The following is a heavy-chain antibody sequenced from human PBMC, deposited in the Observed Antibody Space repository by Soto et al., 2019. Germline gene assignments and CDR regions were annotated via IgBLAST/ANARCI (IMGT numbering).Heavy chain of an antibody. CDR3: AERYSSSPPAGDNWLDS. CDR1: GFTFSSYA. J-gene: IGHJ5*01. Sequence: EVQLLESGGGLVQPGGSLRLSCAGSGFTFSSYAMSWVRQAPGQGLEWVSTISASGVSTYHADSVKGRFTISRDNSKNPLYRQMNSLRAEDTAIYDCAERYSSSPPAGDNWLDSWGQGTLDTVCS. CDR2: ISASGVST. V-gene: IGHV3-23*01. D-gene: IGHD6-6*01.